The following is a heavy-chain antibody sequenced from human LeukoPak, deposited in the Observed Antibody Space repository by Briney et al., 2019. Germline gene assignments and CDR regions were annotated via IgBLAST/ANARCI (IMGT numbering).Heavy chain of an antibody. CDR3: ASDSRIHSSGYYWAPFDY. Sequence: PGRSLRLSCAASGFTFSSYSMHWVRQAPGKGLEWVAVISYDGSNKYYADSVKGRFTISRDNSKNTLYLQMTSLRAEDTAVYYCASDSRIHSSGYYWAPFDYWGQGTLVTVSS. CDR2: ISYDGSNK. CDR1: GFTFSSYS. V-gene: IGHV3-30-3*01. J-gene: IGHJ4*02. D-gene: IGHD3-22*01.